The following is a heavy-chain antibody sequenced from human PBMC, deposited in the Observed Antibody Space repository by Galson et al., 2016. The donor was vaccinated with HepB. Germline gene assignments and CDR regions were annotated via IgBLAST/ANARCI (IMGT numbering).Heavy chain of an antibody. D-gene: IGHD2-21*02. Sequence: TLSLTCTVSGVSISSVSYYWGWIRQPAGKGLEWIGRIYTNGGPNYNPSLKSRVTISIDSSENQFFLNLTSVTAADTAVYYCERTTISAHPYFDYWGQGTRVRVSS. CDR2: IYTNGGP. CDR1: GVSISSVSYY. CDR3: ERTTISAHPYFDY. V-gene: IGHV4-61*02. J-gene: IGHJ4*02.